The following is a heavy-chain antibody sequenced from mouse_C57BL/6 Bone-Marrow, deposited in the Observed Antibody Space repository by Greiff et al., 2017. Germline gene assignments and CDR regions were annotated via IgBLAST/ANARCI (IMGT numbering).Heavy chain of an antibody. CDR3: AGWDILWWAWFAY. V-gene: IGHV5-12*01. CDR1: GFTFSDYY. J-gene: IGHJ3*01. CDR2: ISNGGGST. Sequence: EVQVVESGGGLVQPGGSLKLSCAASGFTFSDYYMYWVRQTPEKRLEWVAYISNGGGSTYYPDTVKGRFTISRDNAKNTLYLQMSRLKSEDTAMYYCAGWDILWWAWFAYWGQGTLVTVSA. D-gene: IGHD1-1*02.